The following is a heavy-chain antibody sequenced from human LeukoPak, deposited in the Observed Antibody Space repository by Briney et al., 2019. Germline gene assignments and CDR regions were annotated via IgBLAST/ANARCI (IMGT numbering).Heavy chain of an antibody. CDR1: GGSISSSSYY. J-gene: IGHJ3*02. CDR3: ARRTEYDFWSGTNAFDI. CDR2: IYYSGST. D-gene: IGHD3-3*01. V-gene: IGHV4-39*01. Sequence: PSETLSLTCTVSGGSISSSSYYWGWIRQPPGKGLEWIGSIYYSGSTYYNPSLKSRVTISVDTSKNQFSLKLSSVTAADTAVHYCARRTEYDFWSGTNAFDIWGQGTMVTVSS.